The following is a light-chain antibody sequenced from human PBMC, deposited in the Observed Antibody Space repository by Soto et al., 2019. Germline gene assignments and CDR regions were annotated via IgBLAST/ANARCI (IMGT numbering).Light chain of an antibody. CDR1: QSISSW. V-gene: IGKV1-5*01. J-gene: IGKJ4*01. Sequence: DIQMTQSPSTLSASVGDRVTITCRASQSISSWLAWYQQKPGKAPKLLIYDASSLESGVPSRFSGSGSGTEFTLTISSLQPDDFATYYCQQYNSFSLTFGGGTRVEIK. CDR3: QQYNSFSLT. CDR2: DAS.